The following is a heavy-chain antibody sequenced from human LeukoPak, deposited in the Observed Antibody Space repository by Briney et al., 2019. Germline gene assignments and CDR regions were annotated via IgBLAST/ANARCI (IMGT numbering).Heavy chain of an antibody. CDR1: GYTFTSYG. D-gene: IGHD5-24*01. V-gene: IGHV1-18*01. CDR3: ARQEMATMHFDY. J-gene: IGHJ4*02. Sequence: ASVKVSCKASGYTFTSYGISWVRQAPGQGLEWMGWISAYNGNTNYAQKLQGRVTMTTDTSTSTAYMELRSLRSEDTAVYYCARQEMATMHFDYWGQGTLVTVSS. CDR2: ISAYNGNT.